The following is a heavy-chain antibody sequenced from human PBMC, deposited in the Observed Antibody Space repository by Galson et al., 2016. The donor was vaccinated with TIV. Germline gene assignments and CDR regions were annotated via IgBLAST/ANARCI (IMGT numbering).Heavy chain of an antibody. V-gene: IGHV1-18*01. J-gene: IGHJ6*03. CDR2: ISAYNGHT. CDR3: ARRPHYYHAYMDV. Sequence: SVKVSCKASGYTFTDYGISWVRQAPGQGLEWVGRISAYNGHTDYAQKLQGRVTMTTDTSTNTAYMELRSLTSDDTAVYYCARRPHYYHAYMDVWGEGTTVTVSS. CDR1: GYTFTDYG.